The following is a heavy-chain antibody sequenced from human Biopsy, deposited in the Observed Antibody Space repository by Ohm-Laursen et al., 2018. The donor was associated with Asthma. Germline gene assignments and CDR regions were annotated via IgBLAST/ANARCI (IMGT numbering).Heavy chain of an antibody. Sequence: AASVKVSCKASGGTFSSYAISWVRQAPGQGLEWMGGIIPIFGTPDHAQMFEGRVTITADESTSTAYMELSSLSSEDTAVYYCARGYSGSDRIVYYYSGLEVWGQGTTVTVSS. J-gene: IGHJ6*02. D-gene: IGHD5-12*01. CDR1: GGTFSSYA. CDR3: ARGYSGSDRIVYYYSGLEV. V-gene: IGHV1-69*13. CDR2: IIPIFGTP.